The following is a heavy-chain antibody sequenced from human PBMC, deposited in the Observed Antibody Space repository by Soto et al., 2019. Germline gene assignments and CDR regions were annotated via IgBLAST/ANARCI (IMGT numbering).Heavy chain of an antibody. CDR2: ISSSSSYT. V-gene: IGHV3-11*05. J-gene: IGHJ4*02. CDR1: GFTFSDYY. CDR3: ASGPYSGSSYSDY. D-gene: IGHD1-26*01. Sequence: QVQLVESGGGLVKPGGSLRLSCAASGFTFSDYYMSWIRQAPGKGLEWISYISSSSSYTNYADSVKGRFTISRDNAKNSLYLQMNSLRAEDTAVYYCASGPYSGSSYSDYWGQGTLVTVSS.